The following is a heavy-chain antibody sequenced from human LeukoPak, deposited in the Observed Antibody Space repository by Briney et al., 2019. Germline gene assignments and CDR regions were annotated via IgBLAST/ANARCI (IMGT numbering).Heavy chain of an antibody. CDR2: INPNSGGT. CDR1: GYTFTGYY. CDR3: ARDPKPEYGMDV. J-gene: IGHJ6*02. Sequence: ASVKVSRKASGYTFTGYYMHWVRQAPGQGLEWMGWINPNSGGTNYAQKFQGRVTMTRDTSISTAYMELSRLRSDDTAVYYCARDPKPEYGMDVWGQGTTVTVSS. V-gene: IGHV1-2*02.